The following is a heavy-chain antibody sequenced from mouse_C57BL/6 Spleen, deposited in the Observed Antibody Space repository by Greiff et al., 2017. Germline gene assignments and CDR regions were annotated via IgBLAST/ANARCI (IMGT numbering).Heavy chain of an antibody. CDR3: ASDDGSMDY. CDR1: GYAFSSSW. V-gene: IGHV1-82*01. Sequence: QVQLQQSGPELVKPGASVKISCKASGYAFSSSWMNWVKQRPGRGLEWIGRIYPGDGDTNYNGKFKGKATLTADKSSSTAYMQLSSLTSEDSAVYLCASDDGSMDYWGQGTSVTVSS. J-gene: IGHJ4*01. D-gene: IGHD2-3*01. CDR2: IYPGDGDT.